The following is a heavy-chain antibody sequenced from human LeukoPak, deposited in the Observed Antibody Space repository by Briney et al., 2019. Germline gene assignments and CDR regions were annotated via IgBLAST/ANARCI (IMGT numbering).Heavy chain of an antibody. CDR1: GGSFSGYY. CDR3: ARGRMIAAANLDP. Sequence: SETLSLTCAVYGGSFSGYYWSWIRQPPGKGLEWIGEINHSGSTNYNPSLKSRVTISVDTSKSQFSLKLSSVTAADTAVYYCARGRMIAAANLDPWGQGTLVTVSS. J-gene: IGHJ5*02. V-gene: IGHV4-34*01. D-gene: IGHD6-13*01. CDR2: INHSGST.